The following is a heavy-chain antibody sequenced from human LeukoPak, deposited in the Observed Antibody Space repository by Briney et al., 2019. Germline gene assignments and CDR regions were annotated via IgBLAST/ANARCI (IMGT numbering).Heavy chain of an antibody. CDR3: ARSIAAAGTQYFDYYYYMDV. CDR1: GGSISSYY. CDR2: IYYSGST. Sequence: PSETLSLTCTVSGGSISSYYWSWIRQPPGKGLEWIGYIYYSGSTNYNPSLKSRVTISVDTSKNQFSLKLSSVTAADTAVYYCARSIAAAGTQYFDYYYYMDVWGRGTTVTVSS. V-gene: IGHV4-59*01. J-gene: IGHJ6*03. D-gene: IGHD6-13*01.